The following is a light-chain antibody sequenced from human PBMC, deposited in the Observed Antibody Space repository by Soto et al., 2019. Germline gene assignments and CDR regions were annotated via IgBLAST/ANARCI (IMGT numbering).Light chain of an antibody. CDR1: QSVSSF. J-gene: IGKJ2*01. V-gene: IGKV3-11*01. CDR2: DAS. Sequence: EIVLTQSPATLSLSPGERATLSCRASQSVSSFLAWYQQKPGQAPRLLIYDASNRATGIPARFSGSGSGTDFTLTISSLEPEDFAVYYCQQRLNWPTGGTFGQGTKLEVK. CDR3: QQRLNWPTGGT.